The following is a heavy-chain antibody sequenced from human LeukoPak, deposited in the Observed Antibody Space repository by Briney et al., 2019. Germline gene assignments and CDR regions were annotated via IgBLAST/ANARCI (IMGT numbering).Heavy chain of an antibody. D-gene: IGHD3-10*01. J-gene: IGHJ4*02. Sequence: KSSETLSLTCTVSDGSISIYYWSWIRQPPGKGLEWIGYVYSSGNTSYSPSLKGRAIISADTSKNQFSLKLTSVTAADTAVYYCVRDRELTYWGQGILVTVSS. CDR1: DGSISIYY. CDR2: VYSSGNT. CDR3: VRDRELTY. V-gene: IGHV4-4*08.